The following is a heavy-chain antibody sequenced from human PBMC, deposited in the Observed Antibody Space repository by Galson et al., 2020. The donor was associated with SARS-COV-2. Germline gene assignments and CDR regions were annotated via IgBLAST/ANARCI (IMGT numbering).Heavy chain of an antibody. CDR1: GVSITSGGYT. J-gene: IGHJ4*02. CDR3: ARGTGSVYYPY. Sequence: ETSETLSLTCAVSGVSITSGGYTSAWIRQPPGKGLEWIGYIYQSGHTNYNPSLKSRVTISVHRSSNQFSLTLTSVTAADTAVYYCARGTGSVYYPYWGRGILVTVSS. V-gene: IGHV4-30-2*01. D-gene: IGHD3-22*01. CDR2: IYQSGHT.